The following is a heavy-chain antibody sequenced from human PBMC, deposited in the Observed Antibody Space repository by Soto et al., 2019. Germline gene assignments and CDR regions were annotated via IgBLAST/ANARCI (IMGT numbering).Heavy chain of an antibody. Sequence: QVQLVQSGAEVKKPGASVKLSCKASGNTFTTYTIHWIHQAPGQRLEWMGWISGGSRNTKYSQKFQGRVTITRDTSASTAYVELSSLRSEDTAVYYCARDPVLDYWGQGTLVTVSS. CDR3: ARDPVLDY. CDR1: GNTFTTYT. J-gene: IGHJ4*02. D-gene: IGHD4-17*01. V-gene: IGHV1-3*01. CDR2: ISGGSRNT.